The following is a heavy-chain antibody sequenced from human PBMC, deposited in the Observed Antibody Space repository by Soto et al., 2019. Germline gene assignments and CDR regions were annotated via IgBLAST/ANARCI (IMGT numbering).Heavy chain of an antibody. J-gene: IGHJ4*02. CDR2: ISTDGGSS. D-gene: IGHD1-7*01. Sequence: GGSLRLSCSASGFTFSNYIIHWVRQAPGKGLEHVSAISTDGGSSHYADSVKGRFSISRDNSRHTVFLQMSSLGPEDTAVYYCVSASTIIGTATGYFASWGQGTLVTVSS. CDR3: VSASTIIGTATGYFAS. V-gene: IGHV3-64D*08. CDR1: GFTFSNYI.